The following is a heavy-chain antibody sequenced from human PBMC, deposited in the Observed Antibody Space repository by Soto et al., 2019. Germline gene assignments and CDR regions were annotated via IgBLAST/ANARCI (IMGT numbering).Heavy chain of an antibody. CDR2: ITSSSTSI. CDR1: GFTFTRYS. D-gene: IGHD6-13*01. V-gene: IGHV3-21*01. J-gene: IGHJ4*02. Sequence: ESGGGLVKPGGSLRLSCAASGFTFTRYSMNWVRQAPGKGLEWVSSITSSSTSIYYLDSLKGRFTISRDNAKNSLYLQMNSLRAEDTAVYFCARGDAYSSSLYFDSWGQGTLVTVSS. CDR3: ARGDAYSSSLYFDS.